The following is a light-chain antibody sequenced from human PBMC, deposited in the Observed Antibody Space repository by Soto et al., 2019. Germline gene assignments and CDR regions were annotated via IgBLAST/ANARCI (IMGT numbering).Light chain of an antibody. CDR2: DVN. CDR3: VSFAGGTYV. Sequence: QSALTQPPSASGSPGQSVTISCTGTSSDVGAYIFVSWYQQHPGKAPKLMVYDVNRRPPGVPDRLFGSKSGNTASLTVSGLQAEDEADYYCVSFAGGTYVFGTGTKVTVL. V-gene: IGLV2-8*01. CDR1: SSDVGAYIF. J-gene: IGLJ1*01.